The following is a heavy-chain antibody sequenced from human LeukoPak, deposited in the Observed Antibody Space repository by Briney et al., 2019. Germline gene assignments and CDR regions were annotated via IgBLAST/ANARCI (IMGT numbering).Heavy chain of an antibody. V-gene: IGHV3-33*06. CDR1: GFTFSSLG. CDR2: IWYDGSNK. D-gene: IGHD6-6*01. Sequence: PGGSLRLSCAASGFTFSSLGMHWVRQAPGKGLEWVAVIWYDGSNKYYADSVKGRFTISRDNSKNTLYLQMNSLRAEDTAVYYCAKARPSSSSGYYYYYMDVWGKGTTVTVSS. J-gene: IGHJ6*03. CDR3: AKARPSSSSGYYYYYMDV.